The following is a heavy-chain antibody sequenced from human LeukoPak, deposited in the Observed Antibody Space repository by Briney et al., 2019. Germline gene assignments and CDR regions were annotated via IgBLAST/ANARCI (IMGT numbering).Heavy chain of an antibody. V-gene: IGHV3-48*03. CDR1: GFTFSSYE. Sequence: GGSLRLSCAASGFTFSSYEMNWVRQAPGKGLEWVSYISSSGSTIYYADSVKGRFTISRDNAKNSLYLQMNSLRAEDTAVYYCARGFYDGVNWFDPWGQGTLVTVSS. J-gene: IGHJ5*02. D-gene: IGHD5/OR15-5a*01. CDR3: ARGFYDGVNWFDP. CDR2: ISSSGSTI.